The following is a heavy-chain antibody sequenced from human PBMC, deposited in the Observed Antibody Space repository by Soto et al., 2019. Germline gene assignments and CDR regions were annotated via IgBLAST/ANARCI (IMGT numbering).Heavy chain of an antibody. D-gene: IGHD2-15*01. J-gene: IGHJ4*02. CDR1: GYTFTSSA. CDR3: AKKTWLTDLLRQSDPYYFDY. Sequence: ASVKVSCKASGYTFTSSAINWVRQAPGQGLEWIGWIVVDSSNTNYAQKFQERVTITRDMSTSTAYMELSSLRSEDTAVYYCAKKTWLTDLLRQSDPYYFDYWGQGTLVTVSS. V-gene: IGHV1-58*02. CDR2: IVVDSSNT.